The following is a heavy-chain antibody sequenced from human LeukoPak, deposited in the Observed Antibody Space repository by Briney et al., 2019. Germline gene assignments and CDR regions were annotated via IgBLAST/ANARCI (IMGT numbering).Heavy chain of an antibody. CDR1: GGSINNYY. CDR3: ARVRYDYVWGSYRLGYWFDP. CDR2: TSYSGVT. J-gene: IGHJ5*02. Sequence: SETLSLTCTVSGGSINNYYWSWIRQPPGKGLEWIGYTSYSGVTDYNPSLKSRVTMSVDTSKNQFSLKLSSVTAADTAVYYCARVRYDYVWGSYRLGYWFDPWGQGTLVTVSS. D-gene: IGHD3-16*02. V-gene: IGHV4-59*12.